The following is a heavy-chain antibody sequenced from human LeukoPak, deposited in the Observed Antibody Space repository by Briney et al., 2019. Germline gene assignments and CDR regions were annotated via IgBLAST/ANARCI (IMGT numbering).Heavy chain of an antibody. J-gene: IGHJ5*02. D-gene: IGHD1-1*01. Sequence: GGSLRLSCAASGFTFSSYEMNWVRQAPGKGLEWVSYISSSGSTIYYADSVKGRFTISRDNAKNSLYLQMNSLRAEDTAVYYCAREPQLERLNWFDPWGQGTLVTVSS. CDR3: AREPQLERLNWFDP. CDR1: GFTFSSYE. CDR2: ISSSGSTI. V-gene: IGHV3-48*03.